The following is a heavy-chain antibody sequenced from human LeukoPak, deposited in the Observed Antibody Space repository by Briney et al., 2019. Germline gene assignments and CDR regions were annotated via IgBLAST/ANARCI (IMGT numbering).Heavy chain of an antibody. CDR1: GFTFSSYA. CDR3: ARSSSWDDWFDP. CDR2: ISYDGSNK. Sequence: GRSLRLSCAASGFTFSSYAMHWVRQAPGKGLEWVAVISYDGSNKYYADSVKGRFTISRDNSKNTLYLQMNSLRAEDTAVYYCARSSSWDDWFDPWGQGTLVTVPS. V-gene: IGHV3-30*04. J-gene: IGHJ5*02. D-gene: IGHD6-13*01.